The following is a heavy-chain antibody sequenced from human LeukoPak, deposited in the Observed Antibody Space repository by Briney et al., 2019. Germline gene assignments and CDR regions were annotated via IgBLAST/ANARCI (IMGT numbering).Heavy chain of an antibody. CDR1: GYTFTSYG. CDR2: ISAYNGNT. D-gene: IGHD1-26*01. J-gene: IGHJ3*02. Sequence: GASVKVSCKASGYTFTSYGISWVRQAPGQGLEWMGWISAYNGNTNYAQKLQGRVTMTEDTSTDTAYMELSSLRSEDTAVYYCAGWELRMGDAFDIWGQGTMVTVSS. V-gene: IGHV1-18*01. CDR3: AGWELRMGDAFDI.